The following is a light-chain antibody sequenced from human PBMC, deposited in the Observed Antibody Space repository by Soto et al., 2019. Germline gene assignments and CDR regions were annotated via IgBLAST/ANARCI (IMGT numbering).Light chain of an antibody. CDR3: TSFTSSTTLV. J-gene: IGLJ2*01. Sequence: QSALTQPASVSGSPGQSITISCTGTASDVGPYNYVSWYQQHPGKAPKLMIYAVSDRPSGVADRFSGSKSGDTASLTISGLQAEDEAHYYCTSFTSSTTLVFGGGTKVTVL. V-gene: IGLV2-14*01. CDR1: ASDVGPYNY. CDR2: AVS.